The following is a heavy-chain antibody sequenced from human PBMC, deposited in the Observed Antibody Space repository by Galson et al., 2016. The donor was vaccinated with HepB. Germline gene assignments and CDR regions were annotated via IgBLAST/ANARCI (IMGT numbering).Heavy chain of an antibody. CDR1: GFTFETYW. CDR2: IKEDGSEK. CDR3: VAENV. Sequence: SLRLSCAASGFTFETYWMNWVRQAPGKGPEWVAAIKEDGSEKRYDNSVMGRFTISRDNARNTVYLEMTTVKAEDTARHYCVAENVWGQGTLVVVSA. V-gene: IGHV3-7*03. J-gene: IGHJ1*01.